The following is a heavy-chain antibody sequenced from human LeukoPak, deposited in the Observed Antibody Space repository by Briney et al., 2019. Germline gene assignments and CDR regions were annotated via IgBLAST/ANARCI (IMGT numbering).Heavy chain of an antibody. D-gene: IGHD3-16*02. Sequence: ASVKVSCKASGYTFTSYGISWVRQAPGQGLEWMGWISAYNGNTNYAQKLQGRVTMTTDTSTSTAYMELRSLRSDDTAVYYCARCPYYDYVWGSYRSFDYWGQGTLVTVSS. CDR2: ISAYNGNT. CDR3: ARCPYYDYVWGSYRSFDY. J-gene: IGHJ4*02. CDR1: GYTFTSYG. V-gene: IGHV1-18*01.